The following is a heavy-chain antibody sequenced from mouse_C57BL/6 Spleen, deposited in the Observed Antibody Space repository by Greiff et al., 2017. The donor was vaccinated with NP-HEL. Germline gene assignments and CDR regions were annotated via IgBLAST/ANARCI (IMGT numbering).Heavy chain of an antibody. CDR3: ARAYDYGSWFAY. V-gene: IGHV5-4*01. CDR2: ISDGGSYT. D-gene: IGHD2-4*01. J-gene: IGHJ3*01. CDR1: GFTFSSYA. Sequence: VQLKESGGGLVKPGGSLKLSCAASGFTFSSYAMSWVRQTPEKRLEWVATISDGGSYTYYPDNVKGRFTISRDNAKNNLYLQMSHLKSEDTAMYYCARAYDYGSWFAYWGQGTLVTVSA.